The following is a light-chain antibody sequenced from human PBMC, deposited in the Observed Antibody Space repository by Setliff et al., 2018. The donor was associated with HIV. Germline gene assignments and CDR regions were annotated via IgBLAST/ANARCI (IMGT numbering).Light chain of an antibody. CDR1: SSDIGRYNL. V-gene: IGLV2-23*01. J-gene: IGLJ1*01. CDR3: CSNTGSNTFV. CDR2: QAT. Sequence: QSALTQPASVSGSPGQSITISCTGTSSDIGRYNLVSWYQQHPARAPKLIIYQATRRPSGVSNRFSGSKSGNVASLTISGPQAEDEADYYCCSNTGSNTFVFGTGT.